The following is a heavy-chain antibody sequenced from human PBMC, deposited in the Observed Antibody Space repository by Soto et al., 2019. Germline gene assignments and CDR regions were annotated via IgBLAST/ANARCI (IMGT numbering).Heavy chain of an antibody. CDR3: ARRHSATWLFDY. Sequence: SETLSLTCAVSCGTISGRSNYWGWNRQPPGKGLEYIGSIYSGGSTYYNPSLKSRVTLSVDATQNQFSLRLTSVTAADTAVYYCARRHSATWLFDYWGLGTLVTVSS. D-gene: IGHD3-9*01. J-gene: IGHJ4*02. V-gene: IGHV4-39*01. CDR2: IYSGGST. CDR1: CGTISGRSNY.